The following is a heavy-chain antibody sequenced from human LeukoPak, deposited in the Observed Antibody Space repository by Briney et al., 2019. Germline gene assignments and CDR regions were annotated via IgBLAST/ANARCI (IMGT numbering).Heavy chain of an antibody. CDR1: GFTFTSYA. J-gene: IGHJ6*03. D-gene: IGHD2-8*01. CDR2: ISFAGDIY. V-gene: IGHV3-30*04. Sequence: GGSLRLSCAASGFTFTSYAMHWVRQAPGKGLEWVAVISFAGDIYYYADSVKGRFTISRGSSKNILYLQMNSLRAEDTAVYYCAKDRCSNGVGCYYYYMDVWGKGTSVTISS. CDR3: AKDRCSNGVGCYYYYMDV.